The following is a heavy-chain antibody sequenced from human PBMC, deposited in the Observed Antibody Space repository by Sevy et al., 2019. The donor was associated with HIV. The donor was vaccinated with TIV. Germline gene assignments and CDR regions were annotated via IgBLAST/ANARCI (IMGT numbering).Heavy chain of an antibody. V-gene: IGHV3-11*04. CDR3: ARGRVTSHYFDY. J-gene: IGHJ4*02. CDR1: GFTFSDYY. Sequence: GGSLRLSCAASGFTFSDYYMSWIRQAPGKGLEWISYISSSGITINYADSVNGRFTISRDNSKNTLYLQMNSLRADDTAVYYCARGRVTSHYFDYWGQGTLVTVSS. CDR2: ISSSGITI. D-gene: IGHD2-21*02.